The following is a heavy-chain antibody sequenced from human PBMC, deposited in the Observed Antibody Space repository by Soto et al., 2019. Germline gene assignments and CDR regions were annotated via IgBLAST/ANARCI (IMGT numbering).Heavy chain of an antibody. D-gene: IGHD3-16*01. CDR1: GFSLSTSGVG. J-gene: IGHJ4*02. CDR3: VPKGGGDRILDY. CDR2: IYWDDYK. Sequence: QITLKESGPALVKPTQTLTLTCTFSGFSLSTSGVGVGWIRQPPGEALEWLALIYWDDYKHFSPSLESRLTHTKDTPKTQVVLKRTNMDPLDTATYYRVPKGGGDRILDYWGQGTLVTVSS. V-gene: IGHV2-5*02.